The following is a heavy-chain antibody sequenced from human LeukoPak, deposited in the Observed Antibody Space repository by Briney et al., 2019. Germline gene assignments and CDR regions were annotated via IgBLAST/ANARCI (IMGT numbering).Heavy chain of an antibody. J-gene: IGHJ4*02. CDR2: IKQDGSEK. CDR1: GFTFSSYW. Sequence: PGGSLRLSCAASGFTFSSYWMSWVRQAPGKGLEWVANIKQDGSEKYYVDSVKGRFTISRDNAKNSLYLQMNSLRAEDTAVYYCARDSPYCSGGSCYFDYFDYWGQGTLVTVSS. V-gene: IGHV3-7*01. CDR3: ARDSPYCSGGSCYFDYFDY. D-gene: IGHD2-15*01.